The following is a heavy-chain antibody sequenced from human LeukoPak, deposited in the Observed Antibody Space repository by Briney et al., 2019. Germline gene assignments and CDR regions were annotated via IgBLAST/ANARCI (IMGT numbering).Heavy chain of an antibody. CDR3: ARASGSGSHDY. D-gene: IGHD3-10*01. CDR1: GGSLSSYY. J-gene: IGHJ4*02. CDR2: IYYGGST. Sequence: SETLSLTCTVSGGSLSSYYWSWLRQPPGKGLEWIGYIYYGGSTNYNPSLKSRVTISVDTSKNQFSLKLSSVTAADTAVYYCARASGSGSHDYWGQGTLVTVSS. V-gene: IGHV4-59*01.